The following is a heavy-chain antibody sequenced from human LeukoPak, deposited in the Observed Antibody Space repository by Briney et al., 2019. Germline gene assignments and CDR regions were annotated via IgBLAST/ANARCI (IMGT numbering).Heavy chain of an antibody. D-gene: IGHD3-22*01. V-gene: IGHV1-69-2*01. Sequence: ASVKVSCKVSGYTFTDYYMHWVQQAPGKGLEWMGLVDPEDGETIYAEKFQGRVTITADTSTDTAYMELSSLRSEDTAVYYCARDYNYDSSAHDDALDIWGQGTRVTVSS. CDR2: VDPEDGET. CDR1: GYTFTDYY. CDR3: ARDYNYDSSAHDDALDI. J-gene: IGHJ3*02.